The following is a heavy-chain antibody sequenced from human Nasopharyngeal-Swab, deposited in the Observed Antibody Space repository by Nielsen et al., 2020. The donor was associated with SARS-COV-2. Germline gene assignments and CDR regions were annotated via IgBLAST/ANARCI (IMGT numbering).Heavy chain of an antibody. Sequence: ASVKVSCKVSGYTLTELSMHWVRQAPGKGLEWMGGFDPEDGETIYAQKFQGRVTMTEDTSTDTAYMELNSLRAEDTAVYYCARDGDYSGWELTDYWGQGTLVTVSS. CDR2: FDPEDGET. J-gene: IGHJ4*02. V-gene: IGHV1-24*01. D-gene: IGHD1-26*01. CDR1: GYTLTELS. CDR3: ARDGDYSGWELTDY.